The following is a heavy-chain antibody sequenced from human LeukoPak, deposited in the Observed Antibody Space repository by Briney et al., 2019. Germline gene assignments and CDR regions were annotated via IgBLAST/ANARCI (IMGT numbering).Heavy chain of an antibody. J-gene: IGHJ6*03. Sequence: GRSLRLSCAASGFTFSSYGMHWVRQAPGKGLEWVAVIWYDGSNKYYADSVKGRFTISRDNSKNTLYLQMNSLRAEDTAVYYCAKDSRGGYYYCMDVWGKGTTVTVSS. CDR1: GFTFSSYG. CDR3: AKDSRGGYYYCMDV. V-gene: IGHV3-33*06. CDR2: IWYDGSNK. D-gene: IGHD3-16*01.